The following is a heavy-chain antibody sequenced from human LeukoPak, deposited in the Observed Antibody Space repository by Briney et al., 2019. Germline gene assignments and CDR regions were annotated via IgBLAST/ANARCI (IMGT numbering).Heavy chain of an antibody. CDR1: GRSISSYY. J-gene: IGHJ4*02. CDR2: IHYSVST. V-gene: IGHV4-59*01. D-gene: IGHD3-3*01. Sequence: SQTMSLTWTVAGRSISSYYWSWIRQPAGNGLEWIGYIHYSVSTNYNPSLKGRVTISVDKSKKQSSLKWSSLTAADTAVYYCASYNNDLWSGQHYLDYWDRATLVAASA. CDR3: ASYNNDLWSGQHYLDY.